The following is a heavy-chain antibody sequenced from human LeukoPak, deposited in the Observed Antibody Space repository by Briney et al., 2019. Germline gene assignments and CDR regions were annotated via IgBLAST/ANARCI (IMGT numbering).Heavy chain of an antibody. CDR3: TRELPREVTLDY. D-gene: IGHD2-21*02. Sequence: GGSLRLSCAASGFTFVSYSFNWVRQAPGKGLVWVSRINTDGSSTSYADSVKGRFTVSRDNAKNTVYLQVNSLRAEDTAVYFCTRELPREVTLDYWGQGTLVTVSS. J-gene: IGHJ4*01. CDR1: GFTFVSYS. CDR2: INTDGSST. V-gene: IGHV3-74*01.